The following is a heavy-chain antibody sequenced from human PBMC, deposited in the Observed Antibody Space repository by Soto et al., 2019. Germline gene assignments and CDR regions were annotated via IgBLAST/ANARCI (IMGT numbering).Heavy chain of an antibody. CDR1: GGSVSSYY. CDR3: ARDQFHCSSTSCYTDWFDH. D-gene: IGHD2-2*02. J-gene: IGHJ5*02. V-gene: IGHV4-4*07. CDR2: IYTSGST. Sequence: SETLSLTCTVSGGSVSSYYWSWIRQPAGKGLEWIGRIYTSGSTNYNPSLKSRVTMSVDTSKNQFSLKLSSVTAADTAVYYCARDQFHCSSTSCYTDWFDHWGQGTLVTVSS.